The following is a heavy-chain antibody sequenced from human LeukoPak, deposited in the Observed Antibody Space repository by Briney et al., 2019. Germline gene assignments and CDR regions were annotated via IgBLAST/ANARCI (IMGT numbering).Heavy chain of an antibody. V-gene: IGHV3-23*01. CDR2: ISGSGGST. J-gene: IGHJ4*02. CDR3: ANLLYAGVGDGFDY. CDR1: GFTFSSYA. D-gene: IGHD2/OR15-2a*01. Sequence: GGSLRLSCGASGFTFSSYAMSWVRQAPGKGLEWVSAISGSGGSTYYADSVKGRFTISRDNSKNTLYLQMNSLRAEDTAVYYCANLLYAGVGDGFDYWGQGTLVTVSS.